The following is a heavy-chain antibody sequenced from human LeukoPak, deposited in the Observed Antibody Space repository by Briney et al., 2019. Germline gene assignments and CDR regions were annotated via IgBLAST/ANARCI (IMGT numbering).Heavy chain of an antibody. CDR2: INPSGDT. CDR1: GASVSSGGYY. V-gene: IGHV4-61*02. Sequence: PSETLSLTCSVSGASVSSGGYYWSWIRQPAGKEMEWIGRINPSGDTNYNPSLKSRVTMSIETSKNQLFLNLMSVTAADTALYYCARGFSTGWYFDPWGRGTQVTAPS. CDR3: ARGFSTGWYFDP. D-gene: IGHD6-19*01. J-gene: IGHJ2*01.